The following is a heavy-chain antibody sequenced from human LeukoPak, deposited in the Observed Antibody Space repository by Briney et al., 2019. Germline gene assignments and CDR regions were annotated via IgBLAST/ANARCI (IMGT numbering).Heavy chain of an antibody. J-gene: IGHJ6*02. CDR3: ARHGDYYYYGMDV. CDR1: GGSISSYY. Sequence: SETLSLTCTVSGGSISSYYWSWIRQPPGKGLEWIGYIYYSGGTNYNPSLKSRVTISVDTSKNQFSLKPSSVTAADTAVYYCARHGDYYYYGMDVWGQGTTVTVSS. V-gene: IGHV4-59*08. CDR2: IYYSGGT. D-gene: IGHD4-17*01.